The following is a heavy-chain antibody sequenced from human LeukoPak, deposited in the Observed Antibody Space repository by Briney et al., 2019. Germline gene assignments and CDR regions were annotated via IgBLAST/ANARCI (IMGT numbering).Heavy chain of an antibody. CDR1: GYTFTSYD. D-gene: IGHD5-18*01. V-gene: IGHV1-8*01. J-gene: IGHJ4*02. Sequence: ASVKVSCKASGYTFTSYDINWVRQATGQGLEWIGWVNPNTGNTGYAQKFQGRVTITRNTSISTAYMELSSLRSEDTAVYYCARGVPGYSYGYDYWGQGTLVTVSS. CDR3: ARGVPGYSYGYDY. CDR2: VNPNTGNT.